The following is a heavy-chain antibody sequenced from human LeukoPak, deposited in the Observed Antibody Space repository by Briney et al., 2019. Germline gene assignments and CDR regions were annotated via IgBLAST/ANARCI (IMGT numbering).Heavy chain of an antibody. Sequence: SETLSLTCTVSGASISSYYWGWIRQPPGKGLEWIGCIYYSGSTNYNPSLKSRVTISVDTSKNQFSLKLNSVTAADTAVYHCASTPWGRFDAWGQGTLVTVSS. CDR2: IYYSGST. CDR3: ASTPWGRFDA. J-gene: IGHJ5*02. CDR1: GASISSYY. D-gene: IGHD7-27*01. V-gene: IGHV4-59*01.